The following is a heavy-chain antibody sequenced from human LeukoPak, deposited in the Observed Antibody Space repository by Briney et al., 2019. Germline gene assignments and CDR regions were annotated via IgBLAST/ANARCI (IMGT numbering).Heavy chain of an antibody. V-gene: IGHV1-2*02. CDR3: ARELWFGEFYFDY. CDR1: GYIFTGYC. J-gene: IGHJ4*02. CDR2: INPNSGGT. D-gene: IGHD3-10*01. Sequence: ASVRVSCKASGYIFTGYCMHWMRQAPGQGLEWMGWINPNSGGTNYAQKFQGRVTMTRDTFISTVYMDLSRLRSDDTAVYYCARELWFGEFYFDYWGQGTLVTVSS.